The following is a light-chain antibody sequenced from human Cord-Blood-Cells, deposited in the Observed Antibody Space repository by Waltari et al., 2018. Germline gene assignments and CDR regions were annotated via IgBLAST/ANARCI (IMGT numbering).Light chain of an antibody. CDR3: QQSYSTPIT. CDR1: QSISSY. V-gene: IGKV1-39*01. J-gene: IGKJ5*01. Sequence: SPSSLSASVGDRVTITCRASQSISSYLNWYQQKPGKAPKLLIYAASSLQSGVPSRFSGSGSGTDFTLTISSLQPEDFATYYCQQSYSTPITFGQGTRLEIK. CDR2: AAS.